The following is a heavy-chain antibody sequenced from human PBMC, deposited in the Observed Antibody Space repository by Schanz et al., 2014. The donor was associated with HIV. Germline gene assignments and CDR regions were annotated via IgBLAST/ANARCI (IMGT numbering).Heavy chain of an antibody. CDR3: ARDGYNSMSRKDYYFDS. V-gene: IGHV3-33*08. J-gene: IGHJ4*02. CDR1: GFTFSNAW. CDR2: IWYDGSNK. D-gene: IGHD1-1*01. Sequence: VQLVESGGGLVKPGGSLRLSCAASGFTFSNAWMSWVRQAPGKGLEWVAVIWYDGSNKYYADSVKGRFTISRDNSKNTLYLQMNSLRAEDTAVYYCARDGYNSMSRKDYYFDSWGQGTLVTVSS.